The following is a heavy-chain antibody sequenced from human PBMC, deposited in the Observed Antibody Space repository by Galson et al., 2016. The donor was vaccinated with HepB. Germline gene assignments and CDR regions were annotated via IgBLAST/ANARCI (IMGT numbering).Heavy chain of an antibody. J-gene: IGHJ4*02. CDR2: SYYSGSP. D-gene: IGHD3-9*01. CDR1: GGSIVGYY. V-gene: IGHV4-59*08. Sequence: SETLSLTCSVSGGSIVGYYWAWLRQAPGKGLEWIGYSYYSGSPDYNPSLRSRVTISVDLSSNQFSLKLTSVTAADTAVYFCARRRLPSDLFAFDIWGQGTLVTVSS. CDR3: ARRRLPSDLFAFDI.